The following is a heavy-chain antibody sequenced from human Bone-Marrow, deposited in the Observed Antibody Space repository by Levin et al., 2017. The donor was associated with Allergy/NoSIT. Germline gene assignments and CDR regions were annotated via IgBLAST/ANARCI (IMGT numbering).Heavy chain of an antibody. CDR1: GFTFDDYA. CDR3: AKDIEPHDVWSDYSHYYYGMDV. J-gene: IGHJ6*02. Sequence: GGSLRLSCAASGFTFDDYAMHWVRQAPGKGLEWVSGISWNSGSIGYADSVKGRFTISRDDAKNSLYLQMNSLRVEDTALYYCAKDIEPHDVWSDYSHYYYGMDVWGQGTTVTVSS. D-gene: IGHD3-3*01. CDR2: ISWNSGSI. V-gene: IGHV3-9*01.